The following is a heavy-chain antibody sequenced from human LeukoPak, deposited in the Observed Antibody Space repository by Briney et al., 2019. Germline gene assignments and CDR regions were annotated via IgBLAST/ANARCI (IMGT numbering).Heavy chain of an antibody. CDR1: GYRFTSYW. J-gene: IGHJ5*02. V-gene: IGHV5-51*01. CDR2: IYPGDSDT. CDR3: ARHNVDCSSTSCYSWFDP. Sequence: GGSLKISCQGSGYRFTSYWIGWVRPMPGKGLEWMGIIYPGDSDTRYSPSFQGQVTISADKSISTAYLQWSSLKASDTAMYYCARHNVDCSSTSCYSWFDPWGQGTLVTVSS. D-gene: IGHD2-2*01.